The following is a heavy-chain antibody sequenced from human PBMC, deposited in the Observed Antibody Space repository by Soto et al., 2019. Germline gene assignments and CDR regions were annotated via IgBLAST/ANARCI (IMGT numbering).Heavy chain of an antibody. D-gene: IGHD3-10*01. CDR1: VGSISSYY. CDR3: ARDKIEDYGSGSSYYYYYYGMDV. V-gene: IGHV4-59*01. Sequence: SETLSLTCTVSVGSISSYYWSWIRQPPGKGLEWIGYIYYSGSTNYNPSLKSRVTISVDTSKNQFSLKLSSVTAADTAVYYCARDKIEDYGSGSSYYYYYYGMDVWGQGTTVTVSS. CDR2: IYYSGST. J-gene: IGHJ6*02.